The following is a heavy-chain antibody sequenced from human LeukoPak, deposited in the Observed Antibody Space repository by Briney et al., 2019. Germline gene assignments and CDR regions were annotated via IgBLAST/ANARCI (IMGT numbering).Heavy chain of an antibody. CDR1: GYAFTSYG. Sequence: ASVKVSCKASGYAFTSYGISWVRQAPGQGLEWMGWISAYNGNTNYAQKLQGRVTMTTDTSTSTAYMELRSLRSDDTAVYYCARVEYSGYDMSYYMDVWGKGTTVTVSS. CDR2: ISAYNGNT. CDR3: ARVEYSGYDMSYYMDV. J-gene: IGHJ6*03. D-gene: IGHD5-12*01. V-gene: IGHV1-18*01.